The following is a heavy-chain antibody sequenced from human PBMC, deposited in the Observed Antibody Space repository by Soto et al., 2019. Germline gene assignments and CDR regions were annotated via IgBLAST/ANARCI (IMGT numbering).Heavy chain of an antibody. CDR2: IDPSDSYT. Sequence: GESLKISCKGSGYSFTSYWIGWVRQMPGKGLEWMGRIDPSDSYTNYSPSFHGHVTISADKSISTASLQWRSLKASDTPMYYCATHSTGDYYNGMDVWGQRTTVTVSS. V-gene: IGHV5-10-1*01. J-gene: IGHJ6*02. CDR1: GYSFTSYW. D-gene: IGHD1-26*01. CDR3: ATHSTGDYYNGMDV.